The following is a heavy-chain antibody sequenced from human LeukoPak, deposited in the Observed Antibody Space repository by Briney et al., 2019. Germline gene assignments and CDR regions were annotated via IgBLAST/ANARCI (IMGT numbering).Heavy chain of an antibody. J-gene: IGHJ4*02. D-gene: IGHD6-6*01. CDR3: ARGEYSSSPPSDY. CDR1: GYTFTGYY. CDR2: INPNSGGT. Sequence: GASVKVSCKASGYTFTGYYMHWVRQASGQGLEWMGWINPNSGGTNYAQKFQGRVTMTRDTSISTAYMELSRLRSDDTAVYYCARGEYSSSPPSDYWGQGTLVTVSS. V-gene: IGHV1-2*02.